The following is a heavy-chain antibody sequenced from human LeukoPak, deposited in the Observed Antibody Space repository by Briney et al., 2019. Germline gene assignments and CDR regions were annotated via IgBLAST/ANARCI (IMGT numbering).Heavy chain of an antibody. CDR2: IFSNDEK. J-gene: IGHJ3*02. V-gene: IGHV2-26*01. D-gene: IGHD3-22*01. CDR3: ARIPGDYYDSSGYLVDAFDI. Sequence: ESGPTLVNPTETLTLTCTVSGFSLSNARMGVSWIRQPPGKALEWLAHIFSNDEKSYSTSLKSRLTISKDTSKSQVVLTMTNMDPVDTATYYCARIPGDYYDSSGYLVDAFDIWGQGTMATVSS. CDR1: GFSLSNARMG.